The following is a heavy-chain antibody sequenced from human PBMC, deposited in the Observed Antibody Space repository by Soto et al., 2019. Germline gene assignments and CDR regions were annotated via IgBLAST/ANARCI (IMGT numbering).Heavy chain of an antibody. J-gene: IGHJ6*02. CDR1: GFTFSSYA. D-gene: IGHD6-6*01. CDR2: ISGSGGST. CDR3: AKDQVAAQEWLILYYYYYGMDV. V-gene: IGHV3-23*01. Sequence: GGSLRLSCAASGFTFSSYAMSWVRQAPGKGLECVSAISGSGGSTYYADSVKGRFTISRDNSKNTLYLQMNSLRAEDTAVYYCAKDQVAAQEWLILYYYYYGMDVWGQGTTVTVS.